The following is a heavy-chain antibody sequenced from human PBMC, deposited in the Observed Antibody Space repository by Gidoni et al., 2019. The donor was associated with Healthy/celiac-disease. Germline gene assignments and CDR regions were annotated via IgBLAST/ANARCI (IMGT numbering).Heavy chain of an antibody. V-gene: IGHV4-59*01. Sequence: QVQLQESGPGLVKPSETLSLTCTVSGGAISSYYWSWIRQPPGKGLEWIGYIYYSGSTNYNPSLKSRVTISVDTSKNQFSLKLSSVTAADTAVYYCARVRGDDYGDWEAFDIWGQGTMVTVSS. CDR2: IYYSGST. D-gene: IGHD4-17*01. J-gene: IGHJ3*02. CDR1: GGAISSYY. CDR3: ARVRGDDYGDWEAFDI.